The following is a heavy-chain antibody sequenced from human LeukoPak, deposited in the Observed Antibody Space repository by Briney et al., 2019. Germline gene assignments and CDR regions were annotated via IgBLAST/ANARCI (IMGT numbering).Heavy chain of an antibody. CDR1: GGTLNNHA. CDR3: ARDRGGDGYNSQFDY. J-gene: IGHJ4*02. V-gene: IGHV1-69*05. CDR2: IIPIFGTT. D-gene: IGHD5-24*01. Sequence: GASVKVSCKASGGTLNNHAISWVRQAPGQGLEWMGGIIPIFGTTNYAQRFQGRVTITTDKSTNTAYMELSSLRSEDTAVYYCARDRGGDGYNSQFDYWGQGTLVTVSS.